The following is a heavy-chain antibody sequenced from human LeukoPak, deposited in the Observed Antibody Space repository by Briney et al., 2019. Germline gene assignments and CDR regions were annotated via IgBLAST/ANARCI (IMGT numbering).Heavy chain of an antibody. D-gene: IGHD5-18*01. Sequence: PGGSLRLAWAAAGLAFSTYAMSWVRQAPGRGREWVGVVSERGEITHYADSVKGRFTISRDNSKNTVYLQMNSLRAEDSAVYYCAKDTEQGYTYGTIEQDYWGQGTRVTVSS. CDR3: AKDTEQGYTYGTIEQDY. V-gene: IGHV3-23*01. J-gene: IGHJ4*02. CDR1: GLAFSTYA. CDR2: VSERGEIT.